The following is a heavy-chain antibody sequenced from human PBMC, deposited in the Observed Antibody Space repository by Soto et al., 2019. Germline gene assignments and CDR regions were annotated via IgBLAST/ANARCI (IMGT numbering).Heavy chain of an antibody. CDR2: VYYTGDT. Sequence: QVQLQESGPGLVKPSETLSLTCTVSGGSISSYYWNWIRQPPGKGLEWIGYVYYTGDTSYSPSLKSRVIISVDTSKNQFSLKLSYVTAADTAVYYCAREASSSWKWFDPWGQGTLVTVSS. CDR3: AREASSSWKWFDP. J-gene: IGHJ5*02. D-gene: IGHD6-13*01. CDR1: GGSISSYY. V-gene: IGHV4-59*01.